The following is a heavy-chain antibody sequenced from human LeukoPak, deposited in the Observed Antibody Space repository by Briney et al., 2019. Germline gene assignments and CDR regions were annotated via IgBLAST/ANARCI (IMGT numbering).Heavy chain of an antibody. CDR2: IYYSGST. Sequence: PSETLSLTCTVSGGSISSSSYYWGWIRQPPGKGLEWIGTIYYSGSTNYNPSLKSRVTISVDTSKNQFSLKLSSVTAADTAVYYCARVGIAVAGTSRWFDPWGQGTLVTVSS. CDR1: GGSISSSSYY. J-gene: IGHJ5*02. D-gene: IGHD6-19*01. CDR3: ARVGIAVAGTSRWFDP. V-gene: IGHV4-39*07.